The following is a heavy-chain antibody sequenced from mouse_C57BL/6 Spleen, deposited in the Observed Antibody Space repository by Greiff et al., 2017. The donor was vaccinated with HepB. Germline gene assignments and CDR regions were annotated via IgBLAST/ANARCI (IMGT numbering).Heavy chain of an antibody. Sequence: VQLQQSGPELVKPGASVKIPCKASGYTFTDYNMDWVKQSHGKSLEWIGDINPNNGGTIYNQKFKGKATLTVDKSSSTAYMELRSLTSEDTAVYYCARINYGSSYLYFDYWGQGTTLTVSS. CDR1: GYTFTDYN. CDR3: ARINYGSSYLYFDY. D-gene: IGHD1-1*01. J-gene: IGHJ2*01. V-gene: IGHV1-18*01. CDR2: INPNNGGT.